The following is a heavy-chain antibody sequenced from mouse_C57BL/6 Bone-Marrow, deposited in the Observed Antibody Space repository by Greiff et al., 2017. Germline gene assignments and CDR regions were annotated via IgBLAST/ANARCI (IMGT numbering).Heavy chain of an antibody. J-gene: IGHJ2*01. D-gene: IGHD1-1*01. CDR2: INPYNGGT. V-gene: IGHV1-19*01. CDR3: ARKVVGYCDY. Sequence: EVQLQQSGPVLVKPGASVKMSCKASGYTFTDYYMNWVKQSHGKSLEWIGVINPYNGGTSYNQKFKGKATLTVDKSSSSAYMEHNSLTSEDSAVYYCARKVVGYCDYWGQGTALTVSA. CDR1: GYTFTDYY.